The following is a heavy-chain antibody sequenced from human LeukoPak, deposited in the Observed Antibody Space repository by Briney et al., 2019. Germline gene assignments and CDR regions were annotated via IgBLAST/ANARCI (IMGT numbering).Heavy chain of an antibody. CDR3: VKDVRFLEWLHTFDY. V-gene: IGHV3-33*06. CDR2: IWYDGSNK. Sequence: QPGRSLRLSCAASGFTFSSYGMHWVRQAPGKGLEWVAVIWYDGSNKYYADSVKGRFTISRDNSKNTLYLQMNSLRAEDTAVYYCVKDVRFLEWLHTFDYWGQGTLVTVSS. J-gene: IGHJ4*02. D-gene: IGHD3-3*01. CDR1: GFTFSSYG.